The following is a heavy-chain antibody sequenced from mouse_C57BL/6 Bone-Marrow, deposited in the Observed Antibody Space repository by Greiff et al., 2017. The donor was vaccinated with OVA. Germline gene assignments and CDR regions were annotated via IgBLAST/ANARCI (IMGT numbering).Heavy chain of an antibody. CDR2: INYDGSST. CDR3: ASEEEQGFAY. Sequence: EVKLMESEGGLVQPGSSMKLSCTASGFTFSDYYMAWVRQVPEKGLEWVANINYDGSSTYYLDSLKSRFIISRDNAKNILYLQMSSLKSEDTATYYCASEEEQGFAYWGQGTLVTVSA. V-gene: IGHV5-16*01. CDR1: GFTFSDYY. J-gene: IGHJ3*01.